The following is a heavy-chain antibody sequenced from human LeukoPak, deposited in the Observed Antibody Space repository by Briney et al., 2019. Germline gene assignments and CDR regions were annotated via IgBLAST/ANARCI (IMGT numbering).Heavy chain of an antibody. CDR3: ARDTYQPGRIDS. J-gene: IGHJ4*02. CDR1: EFTSSLYA. V-gene: IGHV3-21*05. CDR2: INDVSADI. D-gene: IGHD1-14*01. Sequence: PGGSLRLSCAASEFTSSLYAMNWVRQAPGKGLEWISYINDVSADIHYADSVKGRFTISRDNAKNTLYLQMSSLRAEDTAVYYCARDTYQPGRIDSWGQGTLVIVSS.